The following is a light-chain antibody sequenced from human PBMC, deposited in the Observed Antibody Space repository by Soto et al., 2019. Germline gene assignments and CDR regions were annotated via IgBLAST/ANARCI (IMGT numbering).Light chain of an antibody. J-gene: IGKJ1*01. V-gene: IGKV1-27*01. CDR3: QKYNSAPPT. CDR2: AAS. CDR1: QGVSNS. Sequence: DIQMTQSPSSLSTSVGYRVTMTCRANQGVSNSLAWYQQKPGKVPKLLIYAASTLQSGVPSRFSGSGSGADFTLTISSLQPEDVATYYCQKYNSAPPTFGQGTKVDI.